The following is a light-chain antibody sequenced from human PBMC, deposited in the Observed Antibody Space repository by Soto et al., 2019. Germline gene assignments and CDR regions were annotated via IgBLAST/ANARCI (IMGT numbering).Light chain of an antibody. CDR2: EVS. CDR1: SSDDGGYNY. J-gene: IGLJ1*01. V-gene: IGLV2-14*01. Sequence: QSALTQPASVSGSPGQSITISCTGTSSDDGGYNYVSWYQQHPGKAPKLMIYEVSNRPSGVSNRFSGSKSGNTASLTISGLQAEDEADYYCRSYTSSSTYVFGTGTKVTVL. CDR3: RSYTSSSTYV.